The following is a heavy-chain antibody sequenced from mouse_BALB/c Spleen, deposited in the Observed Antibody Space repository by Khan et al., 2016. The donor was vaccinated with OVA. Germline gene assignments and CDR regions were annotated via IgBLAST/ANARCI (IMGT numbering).Heavy chain of an antibody. CDR3: ATSNYYGSSLYAMDY. Sequence: DLVKPGASVKLSCKASGYTFTSYWINWIKQRPGQGLEWIGRIGPGSGSTSYNEMFTGKATLTVDTTSSTAYLQLSSLSSEDPAVYFCATSNYYGSSLYAMDYWGQGTSVTVSS. D-gene: IGHD1-1*01. V-gene: IGHV1S41*01. CDR1: GYTFTSYW. CDR2: IGPGSGST. J-gene: IGHJ4*01.